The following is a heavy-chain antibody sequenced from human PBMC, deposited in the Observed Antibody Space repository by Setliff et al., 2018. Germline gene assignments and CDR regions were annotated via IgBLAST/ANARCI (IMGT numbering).Heavy chain of an antibody. CDR3: AHTLGTYWSGHPSTRYYFDH. CDR1: GFSLSNTKMG. D-gene: IGHD2-15*01. J-gene: IGHJ4*02. CDR2: IFWNDDK. V-gene: IGHV2-5*01. Sequence: GSGPTLVNPTETLTLACTVSGFSLSNTKMGVSWIRQPPGKALEWLAVIFWNDDKLYSSSLKSRLTVTKDTSKNQVVLTVSDTDPADTATYYCAHTLGTYWSGHPSTRYYFDHWGQGTLVTVSS.